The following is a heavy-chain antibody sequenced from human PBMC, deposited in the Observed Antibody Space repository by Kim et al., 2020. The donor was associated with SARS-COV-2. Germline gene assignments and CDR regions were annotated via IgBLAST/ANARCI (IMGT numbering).Heavy chain of an antibody. D-gene: IGHD4-17*01. CDR2: ISGYNGDT. V-gene: IGHV1-18*01. CDR1: GYTFANYG. CDR3: ARAAGDYRELDY. J-gene: IGHJ4*02. Sequence: ASVKVSCKASGYTFANYGITWVRRAPGQGLEWMGWISGYNGDTNYAQNLQGRVTITTDTPTNTAFMELRSLRSDDTAIYYCARAAGDYRELDYWGQGTLV.